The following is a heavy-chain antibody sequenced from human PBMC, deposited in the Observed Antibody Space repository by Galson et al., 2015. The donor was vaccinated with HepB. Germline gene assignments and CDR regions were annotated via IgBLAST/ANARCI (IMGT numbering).Heavy chain of an antibody. J-gene: IGHJ6*02. V-gene: IGHV3-33*01. D-gene: IGHD3-10*01. Sequence: SLRLSCAASGFTFSSYGIHWVRQAPGKGLEWVAIIWYDGSTKYYADSVKGRFTISRDNSKNTLYLQMNSLRAEDTAVYYCARADYYGSGSPSYYYSGMDVWGQGTTVTVSS. CDR3: ARADYYGSGSPSYYYSGMDV. CDR1: GFTFSSYG. CDR2: IWYDGSTK.